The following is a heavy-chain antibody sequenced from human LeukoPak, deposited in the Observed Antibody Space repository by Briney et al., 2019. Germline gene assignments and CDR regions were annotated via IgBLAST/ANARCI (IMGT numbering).Heavy chain of an antibody. J-gene: IGHJ3*02. CDR3: AREAPGSAFDI. CDR2: IYSGGST. V-gene: IGHV3-66*01. Sequence: GGSLRLSCAASGLTVSSNYMSWVRQAPGKGLERVSVIYSGGSTYYADSVKGRFTISRDNSKNTLYLQMNSLRAEDTAVYYCAREAPGSAFDIWGQGTMVTVSS. CDR1: GLTVSSNY.